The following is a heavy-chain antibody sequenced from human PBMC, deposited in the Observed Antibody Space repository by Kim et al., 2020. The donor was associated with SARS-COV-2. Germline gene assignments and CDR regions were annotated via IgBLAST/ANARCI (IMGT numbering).Heavy chain of an antibody. CDR2: GT. V-gene: IGHV3-74*01. J-gene: IGHJ6*02. D-gene: IGHD4-17*01. CDR3: ARGTVKAGLDV. Sequence: GTNYADSMKGRFTISRDNAKNTLYLQVDSLRVEDTALYYCARGTVKAGLDVWGQGTTVTVSS.